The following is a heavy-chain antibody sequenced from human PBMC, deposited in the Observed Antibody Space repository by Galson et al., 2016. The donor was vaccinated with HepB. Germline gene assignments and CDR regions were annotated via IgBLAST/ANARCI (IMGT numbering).Heavy chain of an antibody. D-gene: IGHD5-12*01. Sequence: SVKVSCKASGGIFSSYAMSWVRQAPGHGLEWMGGIIRMFGTVNYARKFQGRVTISADDSASTVYMELSGLRSDDTAVYYCARSQIVPTFTGFAYWGQGTRVTVSP. J-gene: IGHJ4*02. CDR2: IIRMFGTV. V-gene: IGHV1-69*13. CDR1: GGIFSSYA. CDR3: ARSQIVPTFTGFAY.